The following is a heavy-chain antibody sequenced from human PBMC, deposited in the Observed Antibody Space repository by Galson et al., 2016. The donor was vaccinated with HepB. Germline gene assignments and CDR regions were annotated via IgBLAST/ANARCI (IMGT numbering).Heavy chain of an antibody. Sequence: SLRLSCAASGFTFSSYAMSWVRQAPGKGLEWVSAISGSGGSTYYADSVKGRLTISRDNSNNTLFLQMNSLRVEDTAVYYCAKGRSAIAAAGLNYWGQGTLVTVSS. D-gene: IGHD6-13*01. V-gene: IGHV3-23*01. CDR1: GFTFSSYA. CDR3: AKGRSAIAAAGLNY. CDR2: ISGSGGST. J-gene: IGHJ4*02.